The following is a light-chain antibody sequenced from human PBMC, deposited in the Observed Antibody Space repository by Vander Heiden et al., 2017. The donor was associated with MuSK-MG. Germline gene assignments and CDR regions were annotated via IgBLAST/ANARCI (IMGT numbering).Light chain of an antibody. V-gene: IGKV1-39*01. CDR1: QSISSY. Sequence: DPVTITCRASQSISSYLNWYQQKPGKAPKLLIYAASSLQSGVPSRFSGSGSGTDFTLTISSLQPEDFATYYCQQSYSTPQTFGQGTKVEIK. CDR3: QQSYSTPQT. CDR2: AAS. J-gene: IGKJ1*01.